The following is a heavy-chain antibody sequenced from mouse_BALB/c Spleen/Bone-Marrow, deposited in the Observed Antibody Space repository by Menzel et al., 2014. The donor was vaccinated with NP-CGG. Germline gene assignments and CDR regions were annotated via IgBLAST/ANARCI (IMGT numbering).Heavy chain of an antibody. J-gene: IGHJ4*01. CDR2: IDPANGYT. CDR3: ARVTAATSYYAMDF. CDR1: GFNIKDTY. Sequence: VTLKESGAELVEPGASVKLSCTGSGFNIKDTYIHWMKQRPEQGLEWIGRIDPANGYTKYDPKFQAKATITADTFPNTSYLQLSSLAPEDSAVYYCARVTAATSYYAMDFWGQGTSVTVSS. V-gene: IGHV14-3*02. D-gene: IGHD1-2*01.